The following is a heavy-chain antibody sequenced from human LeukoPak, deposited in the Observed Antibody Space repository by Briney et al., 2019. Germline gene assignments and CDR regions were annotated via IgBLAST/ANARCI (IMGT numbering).Heavy chain of an antibody. V-gene: IGHV3-33*01. CDR3: AGDRLRGYSYGHFDY. CDR2: IWYDGSNK. CDR1: GFTFSSYG. J-gene: IGHJ4*02. Sequence: PGGSLRLSCAASGFTFSSYGMHWVRQAPGKGLEWVAVIWYDGSNKYYADSVKGRFTISRDNSKNTLYLQMNSLRAEDTAVYYCAGDRLRGYSYGHFDYWGQGTLVTVSS. D-gene: IGHD5-18*01.